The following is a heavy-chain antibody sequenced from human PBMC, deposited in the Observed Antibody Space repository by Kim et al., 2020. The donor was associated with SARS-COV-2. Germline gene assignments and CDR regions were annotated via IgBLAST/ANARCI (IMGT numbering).Heavy chain of an antibody. V-gene: IGHV4-34*01. CDR3: ARGGLWFGELLNNFDY. Sequence: SLKSRVTISVDTSKNQFSLKLSSVTAADTAVYYCARGGLWFGELLNNFDYWGQGTLVTVSS. J-gene: IGHJ4*02. D-gene: IGHD3-10*01.